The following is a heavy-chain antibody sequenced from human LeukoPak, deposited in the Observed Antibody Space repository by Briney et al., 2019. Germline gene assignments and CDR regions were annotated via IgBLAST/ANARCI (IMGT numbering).Heavy chain of an antibody. CDR1: GGSISSGSYY. CDR3: ARSGIRGAPRLGY. CDR2: IYTSGST. D-gene: IGHD3-10*01. V-gene: IGHV4-61*02. Sequence: PSETLSLTCTVSGGSISSGSYYWSWIRQPAGKGLEWIGRIYTSGSTNYNPSLKSRVTISVDTSKNQFSLKLSSVTAADTAVYYCARSGIRGAPRLGYWGQGTLVTVSS. J-gene: IGHJ4*02.